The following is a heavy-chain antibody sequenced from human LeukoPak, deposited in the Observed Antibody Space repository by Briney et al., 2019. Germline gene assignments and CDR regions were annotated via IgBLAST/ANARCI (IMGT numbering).Heavy chain of an antibody. CDR2: ISGSGGST. CDR3: SSLYYYDSSGYTIFDY. J-gene: IGHJ4*02. CDR1: GFTFSSYA. Sequence: PGGSLRLSCAASGFTFSSYAVSWVRQAPGKGLEWVSAISGSGGSTYYADSVKGRFTISRDNSKNTLYLQMNSLRAEDTAVYYCSSLYYYDSSGYTIFDYWGQGTLDTVSS. D-gene: IGHD3-22*01. V-gene: IGHV3-23*01.